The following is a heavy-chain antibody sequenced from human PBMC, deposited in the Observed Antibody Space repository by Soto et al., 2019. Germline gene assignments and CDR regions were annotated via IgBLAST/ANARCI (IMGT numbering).Heavy chain of an antibody. D-gene: IGHD6-19*01. V-gene: IGHV3-7*03. CDR1: GLTFSNYW. Sequence: EVQLVESGGGLVQPGGSLRLSCAASGLTFSNYWMSWVRQAPGKGLEWVASINQDGTLKYHVDSVKGRFTISRDNAQNSFFLQMISLRAEDTAVYYCARWQSSGWYLDIWGQGTLLSVSS. CDR3: ARWQSSGWYLDI. J-gene: IGHJ4*02. CDR2: INQDGTLK.